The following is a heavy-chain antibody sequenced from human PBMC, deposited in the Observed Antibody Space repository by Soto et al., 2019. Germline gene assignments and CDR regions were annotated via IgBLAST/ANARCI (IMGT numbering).Heavy chain of an antibody. CDR2: ISSGSSTI. CDR3: ARFLVAHFDY. V-gene: IGHV3-48*02. J-gene: IGHJ4*02. CDR1: GFTFSSYS. Sequence: GGSLRLSCAASGFTFSSYSMSWVRQAPGKGLEWVSYISSGSSTIYYADSMKGRFTISRDNAKNSLFLQMNSLRDEDTAVYYCARFLVAHFDYWGQGTLVTVSS. D-gene: IGHD5-12*01.